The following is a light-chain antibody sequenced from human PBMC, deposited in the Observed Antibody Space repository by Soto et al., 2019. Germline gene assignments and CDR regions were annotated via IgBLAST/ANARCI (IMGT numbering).Light chain of an antibody. CDR3: QQYNVYSWT. CDR2: KAS. V-gene: IGKV1-5*03. CDR1: QSISSW. J-gene: IGKJ1*01. Sequence: SQMTKYPSTLSAAVGDRVTITCRASQSISSWLAWYQQKPGKAPKLLIYKASSLESGVPARFGGSGSGTEFTLTISSLQPDDFATYYCQQYNVYSWTFGQGTKVDIK.